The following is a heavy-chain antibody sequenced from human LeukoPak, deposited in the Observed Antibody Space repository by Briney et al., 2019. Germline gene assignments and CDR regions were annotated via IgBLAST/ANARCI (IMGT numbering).Heavy chain of an antibody. V-gene: IGHV3-30-3*01. Sequence: GGSLRLSCAASGFTFSSYAMHWVRQAPGKGLEWVAVISYDGSNKYYADSVKGRFTISRDNSKNTLYLQMNSLRAEDTAVYYCARDRDTAMVRGYYYYGMDVWGQGTTVTVSS. D-gene: IGHD5-18*01. CDR3: ARDRDTAMVRGYYYYGMDV. CDR2: ISYDGSNK. J-gene: IGHJ6*02. CDR1: GFTFSSYA.